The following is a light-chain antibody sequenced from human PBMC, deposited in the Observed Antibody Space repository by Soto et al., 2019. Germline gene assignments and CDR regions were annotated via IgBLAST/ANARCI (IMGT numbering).Light chain of an antibody. CDR2: GNN. CDR1: SSNIGGSA. V-gene: IGLV1-44*01. Sequence: QSVLTQPPSASGTPGQRVTISCSGSSSNIGGSAVNWYQQLPGTAPKLLIYGNNQRPSGVPGRFSGSKSGTSASLAISGLQSEDEADYYCGTWDDTLNGVVFGGGTKVTVL. J-gene: IGLJ3*02. CDR3: GTWDDTLNGVV.